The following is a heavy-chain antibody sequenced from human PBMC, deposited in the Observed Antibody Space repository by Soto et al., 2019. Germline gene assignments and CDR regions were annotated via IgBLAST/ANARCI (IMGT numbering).Heavy chain of an antibody. CDR1: GGTFSSYA. V-gene: IGHV1-69*13. CDR3: ASCPPPVATTYYYYGMDV. J-gene: IGHJ6*02. Sequence: ASVKVSCKASGGTFSSYAISWVRQAPGQGLEWMGGIIPICGTANYAQKFQGRVTITADESTSTAYMELSSLRSEDTAVYYCASCPPPVATTYYYYGMDVWGQGTTVTVSS. CDR2: IIPICGTA. D-gene: IGHD2-15*01.